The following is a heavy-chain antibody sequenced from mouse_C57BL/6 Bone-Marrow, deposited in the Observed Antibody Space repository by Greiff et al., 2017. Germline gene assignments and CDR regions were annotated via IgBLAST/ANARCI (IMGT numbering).Heavy chain of an antibody. CDR2: IYPGNSDT. J-gene: IGHJ4*01. V-gene: IGHV1-5*01. Sequence: SGTVLARPGASVKMSCKTSGYTFTSYWMHWVKQRPGPGLEWIGAIYPGNSDTSYNQKFKGKAKLTAVTSASTAYMELSSLTNEDSAVYYCTRFYYYDSSSLYAMDYWGQGTSVTVSS. CDR3: TRFYYYDSSSLYAMDY. D-gene: IGHD1-1*01. CDR1: GYTFTSYW.